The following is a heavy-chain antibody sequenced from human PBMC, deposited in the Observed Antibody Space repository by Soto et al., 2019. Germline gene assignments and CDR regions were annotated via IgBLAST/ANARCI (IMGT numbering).Heavy chain of an antibody. CDR3: ARLQGCCSGGSCYPRQAFDI. J-gene: IGHJ3*02. Sequence: GGSLRLSCAASGFTFSSYSMNWVRQAPGKGLEWVSSISSSSSYIYYADSVKGRFTISRDNAKNSLYLQMNSLRAEDTAVYYCARLQGCCSGGSCYPRQAFDIWGQGTMVTVSS. V-gene: IGHV3-21*01. D-gene: IGHD2-15*01. CDR1: GFTFSSYS. CDR2: ISSSSSYI.